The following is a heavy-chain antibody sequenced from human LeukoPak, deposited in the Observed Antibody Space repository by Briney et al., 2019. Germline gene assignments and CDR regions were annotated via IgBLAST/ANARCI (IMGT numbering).Heavy chain of an antibody. D-gene: IGHD7-27*01. Sequence: GGSLRLSYAASGFTFSSYWMHWVRQAPGKGLVWVSRINSDGSSTSYADSVKGRFTISRDNAKNTLYLQMNSLRAEDTAVYYCARESELGRAFDIWGQGTTVTVSS. CDR3: ARESELGRAFDI. V-gene: IGHV3-74*01. CDR1: GFTFSSYW. CDR2: INSDGSST. J-gene: IGHJ3*02.